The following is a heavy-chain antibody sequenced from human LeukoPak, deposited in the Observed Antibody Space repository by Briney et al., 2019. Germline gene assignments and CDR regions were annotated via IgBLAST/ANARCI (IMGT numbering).Heavy chain of an antibody. V-gene: IGHV1-2*06. CDR3: ARDVVSSSWYGY. D-gene: IGHD6-13*01. Sequence: APVKVSCKASGYTFTGYYMHWVRQAPGQGLEWMGRINPNSGSTNYAQKFQGRVTMTRDTSISTAYMELSRLRSDDTAVYYCARDVVSSSWYGYWGQGTLVTVSS. CDR1: GYTFTGYY. CDR2: INPNSGST. J-gene: IGHJ4*02.